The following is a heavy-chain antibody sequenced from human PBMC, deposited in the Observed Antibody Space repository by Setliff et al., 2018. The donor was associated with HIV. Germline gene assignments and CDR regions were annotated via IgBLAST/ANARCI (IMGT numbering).Heavy chain of an antibody. D-gene: IGHD2-15*01. CDR1: GGSLSGHY. V-gene: IGHV4-34*01. CDR3: ARGGASSKYLDP. Sequence: SETLSLTCAVYGGSLSGHYWTWIRQPPGEGLEWIGEINHSGKTNYNPSLKSRVTLSVDTSKNQFSLSLTSVTGADTAVYYCARGGASSKYLDPWGQGTLVTVSS. J-gene: IGHJ5*02. CDR2: INHSGKT.